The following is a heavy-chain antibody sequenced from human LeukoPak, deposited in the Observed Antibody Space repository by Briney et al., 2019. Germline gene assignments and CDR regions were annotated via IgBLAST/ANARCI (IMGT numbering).Heavy chain of an antibody. CDR3: ARDLPRGYSGYDRGLDY. V-gene: IGHV3-30*04. J-gene: IGHJ4*02. D-gene: IGHD5-12*01. Sequence: PGRSLRLSCAASGFTFSSYAMHWVRQAPGKGLEWVAVISYDGSNKYYADSVKGRFTISRDNSKNTLYLQMHSLRAEDTAVYYCARDLPRGYSGYDRGLDYWGQGTLVTVSS. CDR1: GFTFSSYA. CDR2: ISYDGSNK.